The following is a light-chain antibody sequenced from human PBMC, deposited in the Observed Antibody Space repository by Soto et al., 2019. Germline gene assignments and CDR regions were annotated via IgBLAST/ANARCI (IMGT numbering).Light chain of an antibody. CDR2: FVS. CDR3: QQYDHLPWT. Sequence: EIVLTQSPGTLSLSPGERVTFSCRASQGLSRTHLAWYQQKPGQAPRLLIYFVSIRATGIPDRFSGSGSGAEFTLTINRLEPEDSAIYYCQQYDHLPWTFGQGTKVEIK. CDR1: QGLSRTH. J-gene: IGKJ1*01. V-gene: IGKV3-20*01.